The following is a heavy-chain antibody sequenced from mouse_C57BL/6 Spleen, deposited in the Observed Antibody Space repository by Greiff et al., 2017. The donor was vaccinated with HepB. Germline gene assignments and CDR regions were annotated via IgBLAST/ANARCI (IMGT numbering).Heavy chain of an antibody. CDR1: GYTFTSYW. J-gene: IGHJ4*01. Sequence: VQLQQPGAELVKPGASVKMSCKASGYTFTSYWITWVKQRPGLGLEWIGDIYPGSGSTNYNEKFKSKATLTVDTSSSTAYMQLSSLTSEDSAVYYCARRYGSSSYYAMDYWGQGTSVTVSS. V-gene: IGHV1-55*01. CDR2: IYPGSGST. CDR3: ARRYGSSSYYAMDY. D-gene: IGHD1-1*01.